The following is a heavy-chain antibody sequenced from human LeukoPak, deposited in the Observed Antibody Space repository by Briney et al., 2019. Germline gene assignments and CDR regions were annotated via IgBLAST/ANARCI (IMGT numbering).Heavy chain of an antibody. CDR3: ASANYGDYERYFDL. J-gene: IGHJ2*01. V-gene: IGHV4-31*03. CDR2: IYYSGST. CDR1: GGSISSGGYY. D-gene: IGHD4-17*01. Sequence: MPSQTLSLTCTVSGGSISSGGYYWSWIRQHPGKGLEWIGYIYYSGSTYYNPSLKTRISISVDTSKNQFSLKLSSVTAADTALYYCASANYGDYERYFDLWGRGTLVTVSS.